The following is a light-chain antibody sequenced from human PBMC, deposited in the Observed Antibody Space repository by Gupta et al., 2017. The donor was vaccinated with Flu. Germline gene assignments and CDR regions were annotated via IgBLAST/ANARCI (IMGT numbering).Light chain of an antibody. Sequence: SVTISCTGTSSDVGSYKCISWYQQHARETHNLMLYKVRKRPSVVDHRLSCSKAGNTASLTISVLSEEDEDDYYCSSDTSSSTVVFGGGTKLTVL. CDR2: KVR. CDR1: SSDVGSYKC. J-gene: IGLJ3*02. V-gene: IGLV2-14*01. CDR3: SSDTSSSTVV.